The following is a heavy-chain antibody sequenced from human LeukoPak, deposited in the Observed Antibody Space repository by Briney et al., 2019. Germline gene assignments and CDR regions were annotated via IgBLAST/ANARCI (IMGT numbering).Heavy chain of an antibody. V-gene: IGHV4-30-2*01. Sequence: SQTLSLTCTVSGGSISSGGYYWSWIRQPPGKGLEWIGYIYHSGSTYYNPSLKSRVTISVDTSKNQFSLKLSSVTAADTAVYYCATGGSSGYYRKYNWFDPWGQGTLVTVSS. CDR2: IYHSGST. D-gene: IGHD3-22*01. J-gene: IGHJ5*02. CDR1: GGSISSGGYY. CDR3: ATGGSSGYYRKYNWFDP.